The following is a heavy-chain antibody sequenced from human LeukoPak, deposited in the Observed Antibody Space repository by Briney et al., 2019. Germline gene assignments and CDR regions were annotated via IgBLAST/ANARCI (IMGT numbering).Heavy chain of an antibody. CDR2: ISADSSTV. D-gene: IGHD3-22*01. Sequence: GGSLRLSCAASGFPFSTYNMNWVRQAPGKGLEWISYISADSSTVQYADSVRGRFTTSRDNAKNSLYLQMNSLRAEDTAVYYCVRDNSRGQSLGVIYWGQGSLVTVSS. CDR3: VRDNSRGQSLGVIY. CDR1: GFPFSTYN. V-gene: IGHV3-48*01. J-gene: IGHJ4*02.